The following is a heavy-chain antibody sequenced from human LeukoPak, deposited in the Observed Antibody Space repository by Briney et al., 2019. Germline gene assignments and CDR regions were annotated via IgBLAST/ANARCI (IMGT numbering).Heavy chain of an antibody. CDR3: ARPLRFYYFYYGMDV. V-gene: IGHV3-30-3*01. CDR2: ISYDGSSK. CDR1: GFTFSSYT. Sequence: GGSLRLSCAASGFTFSSYTMHWVRQAPGKGLEWVAVISYDGSSKYYADSVKGRFTISRDNSKNTLNLQMNSLRTEDTAVYYCARPLRFYYFYYGMDVWGQGTTVTVSS. J-gene: IGHJ6*02. D-gene: IGHD5/OR15-5a*01.